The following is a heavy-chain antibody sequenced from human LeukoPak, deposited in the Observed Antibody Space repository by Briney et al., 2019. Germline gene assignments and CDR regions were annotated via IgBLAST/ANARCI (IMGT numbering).Heavy chain of an antibody. CDR2: ISWNSGSI. V-gene: IGHV3-9*01. CDR3: AKDDYGPTYVVLGA. D-gene: IGHD4-17*01. J-gene: IGHJ3*01. CDR1: GFTFDDYA. Sequence: GGSLRLSCAASGFTFDDYAMHWVRQAPGKGLEWVSGISWNSGSIGYADSVKGRFTISRDDAKNSLYLQMNSLRAEDTALYYCAKDDYGPTYVVLGAWGQGTMVTVSS.